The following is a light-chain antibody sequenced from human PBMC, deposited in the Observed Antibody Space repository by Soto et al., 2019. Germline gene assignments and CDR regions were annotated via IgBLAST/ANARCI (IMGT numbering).Light chain of an antibody. CDR2: AAS. Sequence: DIQMTQSPSSLSASVGDRVTITCRASQTISNYLNWYQQKPGKAPKHLIYAASSLQSGVPSRFSGSGSGTDFTLTISSLQPEDFATYYCQQSYSTWFTFGGGTKVDIK. J-gene: IGKJ4*01. CDR3: QQSYSTWFT. CDR1: QTISNY. V-gene: IGKV1-39*01.